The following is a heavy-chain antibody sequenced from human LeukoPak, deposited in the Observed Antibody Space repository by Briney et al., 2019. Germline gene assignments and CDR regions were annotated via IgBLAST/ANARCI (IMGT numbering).Heavy chain of an antibody. V-gene: IGHV4-4*07. J-gene: IGHJ3*02. D-gene: IGHD6-19*01. Sequence: SETLSLTCTVSGGSISGYYWSWIRQPAGKGLEWIGRISISGSTNYNPSLKSRVTMSIDTSKNQFSLKLSSVTAANTAVYYCARDVYSGWLPGAFDIWGQGTMVTVSS. CDR1: GGSISGYY. CDR3: ARDVYSGWLPGAFDI. CDR2: ISISGST.